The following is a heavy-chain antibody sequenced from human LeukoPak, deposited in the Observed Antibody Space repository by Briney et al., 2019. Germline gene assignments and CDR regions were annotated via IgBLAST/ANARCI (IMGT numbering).Heavy chain of an antibody. J-gene: IGHJ4*02. Sequence: SETLSLTCTVSGGSISSNNYCWGWIRQSPGRGLEWIGTVYYSGSTYYNPSLKSRLTISVDTSKNQFSLKLSSVTAADTAVYYCARQGELLGAFDYWGQGTLVTVSS. CDR3: ARQGELLGAFDY. CDR1: GGSISSNNYC. D-gene: IGHD1-26*01. V-gene: IGHV4-39*01. CDR2: VYYSGST.